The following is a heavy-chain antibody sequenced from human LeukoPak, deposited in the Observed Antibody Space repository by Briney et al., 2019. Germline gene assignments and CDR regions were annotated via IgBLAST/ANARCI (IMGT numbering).Heavy chain of an antibody. CDR2: IKQGGSEE. J-gene: IGHJ4*02. CDR1: GFTFRNYW. D-gene: IGHD3-9*01. V-gene: IGHV3-7*01. CDR3: ARHIDWAFDN. Sequence: GGSLRLSCAASGFTFRNYWMTWVRQPPGNGLAWVANIKQGGSEEYYVDPLRGRFTISRDDAKNSLYLQMNSLRAEDTAVYYCARHIDWAFDNWGQGTLVIVSS.